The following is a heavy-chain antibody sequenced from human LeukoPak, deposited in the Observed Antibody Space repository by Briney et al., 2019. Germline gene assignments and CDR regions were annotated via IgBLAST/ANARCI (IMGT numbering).Heavy chain of an antibody. CDR1: GFTFSSYA. D-gene: IGHD2/OR15-2a*01. V-gene: IGHV3-21*01. J-gene: IGHJ4*02. CDR3: ARDRIRGDY. CDR2: ISSSSSYI. Sequence: NPGGSLRLSCAASGFTFSSYAMSWVRQAPGKGLEWVSSISSSSSYIFYADSVKGRFTISRDNAKNSLYLQMNSLRTEDTAVYYCARDRIRGDYWGQGTLVIVSS.